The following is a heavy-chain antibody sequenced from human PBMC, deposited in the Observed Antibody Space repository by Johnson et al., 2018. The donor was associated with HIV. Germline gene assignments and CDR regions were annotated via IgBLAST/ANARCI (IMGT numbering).Heavy chain of an antibody. Sequence: LVQPGESLRLSCAASGFNVNNNYISWVRQAPGKGLEWVSVIYSTGSTSYADSVRGRFTISRDISTNTVSLQMISLRPEDTAKYYCTRGAENAFDIWGQGTVVTVSP. D-gene: IGHD3-16*01. CDR2: IYSTGST. J-gene: IGHJ3*02. CDR3: TRGAENAFDI. CDR1: GFNVNNNY. V-gene: IGHV3-66*02.